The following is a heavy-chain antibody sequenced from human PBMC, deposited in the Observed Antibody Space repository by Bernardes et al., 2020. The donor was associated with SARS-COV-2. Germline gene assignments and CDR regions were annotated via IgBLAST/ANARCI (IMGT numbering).Heavy chain of an antibody. J-gene: IGHJ4*02. Sequence: GGSLRLSCIGSGFTFGDYLMSWFRQAPGRGLEWVGSIRSKTYGGAAEHAASVKGRFFVSRDDSQSMAYLQMNSLKTEDTAMYYCSLGSPRHLEIWGQGTLITVSS. CDR3: SLGSPRHLEI. D-gene: IGHD2-15*01. CDR2: IRSKTYGGAA. CDR1: GFTFGDYL. V-gene: IGHV3-49*03.